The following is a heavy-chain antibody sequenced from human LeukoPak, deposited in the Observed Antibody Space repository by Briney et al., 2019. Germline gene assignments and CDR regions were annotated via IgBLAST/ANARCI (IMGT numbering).Heavy chain of an antibody. CDR1: GGSISSGSYY. Sequence: PSQTLSLTCTVSGGSISSGSYYWSWIRQPAGKGLEWIGRIYTSGSTNYNPSLKSRVTISVDTSKSQFSLKLSSVTAADTAVYYCAREGTQATVTTERAERYYFDYWGQGTLVTVSS. D-gene: IGHD4-17*01. V-gene: IGHV4-61*02. CDR2: IYTSGST. J-gene: IGHJ4*02. CDR3: AREGTQATVTTERAERYYFDY.